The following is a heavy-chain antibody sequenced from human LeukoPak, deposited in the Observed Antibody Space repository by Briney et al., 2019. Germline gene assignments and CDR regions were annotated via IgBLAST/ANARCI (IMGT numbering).Heavy chain of an antibody. V-gene: IGHV1-2*02. J-gene: IGHJ4*02. CDR2: VNPTSGGT. Sequence: ASVKVSCKASGYTFTGYYMHWVRQAPGQGLEWMGWVNPTSGGTNYAQKFQGRVTITADESTSTAYMELSSLRSEDTAVYYCATTPVLRYFDWTKYYFDYWGQGTLVTVSS. CDR1: GYTFTGYY. D-gene: IGHD3-9*01. CDR3: ATTPVLRYFDWTKYYFDY.